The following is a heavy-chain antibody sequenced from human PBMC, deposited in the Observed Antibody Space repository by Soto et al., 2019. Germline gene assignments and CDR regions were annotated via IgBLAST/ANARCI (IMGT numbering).Heavy chain of an antibody. J-gene: IGHJ4*02. CDR2: ISGSGHTT. Sequence: HPGVSLRFPCAASGFTFSGYAMSWVRQAPGKGLDWVSGISGSGHTTYYADSVRARFTISRDNFKNTLFLQLSSLRAVDTAVYFCAGDVSNDCWSGPYNWGQGTLVTASS. CDR1: GFTFSGYA. V-gene: IGHV3-23*01. D-gene: IGHD3-3*01. CDR3: AGDVSNDCWSGPYN.